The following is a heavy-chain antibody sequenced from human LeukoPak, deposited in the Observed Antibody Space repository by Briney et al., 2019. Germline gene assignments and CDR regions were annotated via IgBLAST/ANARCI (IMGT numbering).Heavy chain of an antibody. J-gene: IGHJ4*02. Sequence: GGSLRLSCAPSGFTFSSDSMNWVRQAPGKGLEWVSSISSSSSYIYYADSVKGRFTISRDNAKNSLYLQMNSLRAEDTAVYYCARGRVDFYYDSSGYSLPFDYWGQGTLVTVSS. V-gene: IGHV3-21*01. D-gene: IGHD3-22*01. CDR3: ARGRVDFYYDSSGYSLPFDY. CDR2: ISSSSSYI. CDR1: GFTFSSDS.